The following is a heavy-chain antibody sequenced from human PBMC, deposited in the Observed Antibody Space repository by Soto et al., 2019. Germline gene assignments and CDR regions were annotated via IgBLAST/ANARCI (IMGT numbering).Heavy chain of an antibody. CDR1: GGSFSGYY. CDR2: INHSGST. D-gene: IGHD3-22*01. J-gene: IGHJ6*02. V-gene: IGHV4-34*01. Sequence: SETLSFTCAVYGGSFSGYYWSWIRQPPGKGLEWIGEINHSGSTNYNPSLKSRVTISVDTSKNQFSLKLSSVTAADTAVYYCAGTYYYDSSGRRAYYGMDVWGQGTTVTVSS. CDR3: AGTYYYDSSGRRAYYGMDV.